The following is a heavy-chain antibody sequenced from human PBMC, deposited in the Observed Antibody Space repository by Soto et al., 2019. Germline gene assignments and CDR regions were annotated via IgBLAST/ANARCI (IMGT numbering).Heavy chain of an antibody. CDR1: GYTFTSYD. CDR2: MNPNSGNT. CDR3: ARTGLRYDILTGYSPYGDYYYYYMDV. V-gene: IGHV1-8*01. Sequence: GASVKVSCKASGYTFTSYDINWVRQATGQGLEWMGWMNPNSGNTGYAQKFQGRDTMTRNTSISTAYMELSSLRSEDTAVYYCARTGLRYDILTGYSPYGDYYYYYMDVWGKGTTVTVSS. J-gene: IGHJ6*03. D-gene: IGHD3-9*01.